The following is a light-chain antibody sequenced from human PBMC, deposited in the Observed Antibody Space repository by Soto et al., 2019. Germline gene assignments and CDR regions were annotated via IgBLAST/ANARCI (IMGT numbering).Light chain of an antibody. V-gene: IGKV1-39*01. CDR2: AAS. Sequence: DIQMTQPPSSLSASVGDRVTITCRASQSISSYLNWYQQKPGKAPKLLIYAASSLQSGVPSRFSGSGSGTDFTLTISSLQPEDFATYYCQQSYSTLPSITFGQGTRLEIK. CDR3: QQSYSTLPSIT. CDR1: QSISSY. J-gene: IGKJ5*01.